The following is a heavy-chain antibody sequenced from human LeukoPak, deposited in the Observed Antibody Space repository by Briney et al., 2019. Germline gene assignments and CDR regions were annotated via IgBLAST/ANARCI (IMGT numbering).Heavy chain of an antibody. V-gene: IGHV4-34*01. D-gene: IGHD1-26*01. J-gene: IGHJ4*02. CDR1: GGSFSGYY. CDR3: ARDRGEGIVGTFDY. Sequence: SETLSLTCAVYGGSFSGYYWTYFRQPPGKGLEWIGEITHSGGTKYNPSLKSRVAMSVDTSRNQFSLRLSSVTPADTAVYYCARDRGEGIVGTFDYWGQGTLVTVSS. CDR2: ITHSGGT.